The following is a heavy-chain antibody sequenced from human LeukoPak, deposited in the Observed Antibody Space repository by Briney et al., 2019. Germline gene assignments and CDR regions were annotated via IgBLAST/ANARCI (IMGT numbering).Heavy chain of an antibody. D-gene: IGHD3-10*01. CDR2: MNPNSGNR. V-gene: IGHV1-8*03. CDR3: ARATADNYYGSGSFGNY. CDR1: GYTFSSYD. J-gene: IGHJ4*02. Sequence: ASVKVSCKASGYTFSSYDINWVRQATGQGLEWMGWMNPNSGNRGYAQKFQGRVTITRNTSISTAYMELSSLRSEDTAVYYCARATADNYYGSGSFGNYWGQGTLVTVSS.